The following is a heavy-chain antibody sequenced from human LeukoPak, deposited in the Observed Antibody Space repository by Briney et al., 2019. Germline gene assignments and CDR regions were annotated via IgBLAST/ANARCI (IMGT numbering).Heavy chain of an antibody. CDR3: ASESVTGAFDI. V-gene: IGHV1-24*01. D-gene: IGHD2-21*02. Sequence: ASVKVSCKVSGYTLTELSMHWVRQAPGKGLEWMGGFDPEDGETIYAQKFQGRVTITADESTSTAYMELSSLRSEDTAVYYCASESVTGAFDIWGQGTMVTVSS. J-gene: IGHJ3*02. CDR2: FDPEDGET. CDR1: GYTLTELS.